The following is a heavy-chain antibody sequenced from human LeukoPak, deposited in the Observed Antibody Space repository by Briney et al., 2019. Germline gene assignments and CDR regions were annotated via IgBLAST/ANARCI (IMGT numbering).Heavy chain of an antibody. D-gene: IGHD6-19*01. CDR1: SFTFSSYV. V-gene: IGHV3-23*01. Sequence: GGSLRLSCGASSFTFSSYVMSWVCQAPGKGLEWVSTVSTTGGSTYYADSVKGRFTISRDNSKDTLYLQMNSLRAEDTAVYYCAKCSGWFVRGKDYYYYYMDVWGKGTTVTVSS. CDR2: VSTTGGST. J-gene: IGHJ6*03. CDR3: AKCSGWFVRGKDYYYYYMDV.